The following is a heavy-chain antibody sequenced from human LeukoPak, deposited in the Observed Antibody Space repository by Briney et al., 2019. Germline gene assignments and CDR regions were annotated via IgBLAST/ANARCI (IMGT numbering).Heavy chain of an antibody. V-gene: IGHV3-30-3*01. CDR1: GFTFSSYA. D-gene: IGHD3-10*01. CDR2: ISYDGSNK. J-gene: IGHJ6*02. CDR3: GREWPGYYYYSGMDV. Sequence: PGRSLRLSCAASGFTFSSYAMHWVRQAPGKGLEWVAVISYDGSNKYYADSVKGRFTISRDNSKNTLYLQMNSLRAEDTAVYYCGREWPGYYYYSGMDVWGQGTRVTVS.